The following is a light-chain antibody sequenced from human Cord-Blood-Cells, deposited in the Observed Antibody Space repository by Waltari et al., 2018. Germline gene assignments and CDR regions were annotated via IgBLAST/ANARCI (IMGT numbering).Light chain of an antibody. J-gene: IGKJ2*01. V-gene: IGKV1-39*01. Sequence: DIKMTQSPSSLSAFVGERFTITCRASQSISSYLNWYQQKPGKAPKLLIYAASSLQSGVPSRFSGSGSGTDFTLTISSLQPEDFATYYCQQSYSTPYTFGQGTRLEIK. CDR1: QSISSY. CDR3: QQSYSTPYT. CDR2: AAS.